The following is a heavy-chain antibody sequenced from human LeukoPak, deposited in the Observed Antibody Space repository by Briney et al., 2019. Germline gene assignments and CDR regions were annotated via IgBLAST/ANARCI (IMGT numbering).Heavy chain of an antibody. CDR2: IKQDGSEK. J-gene: IGHJ4*02. D-gene: IGHD6-13*01. CDR1: GFTLSSYW. Sequence: PGGSLRLSRAASGFTLSSYWMSWVRQAPGKGLEWVANIKQDGSEKYYVDSVKGRFTISRDNAKNSLYLQMNSLRAEDTAVYYCAKTNKAAPWSYFDYWGQGTLVTVSS. CDR3: AKTNKAAPWSYFDY. V-gene: IGHV3-7*03.